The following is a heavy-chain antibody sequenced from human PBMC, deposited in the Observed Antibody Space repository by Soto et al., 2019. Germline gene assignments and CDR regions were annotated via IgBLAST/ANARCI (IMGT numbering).Heavy chain of an antibody. V-gene: IGHV3-33*08. CDR2: IWYDGSNK. CDR1: GFTFSSYG. CDR3: ARDPLNAVAGIVFDY. D-gene: IGHD6-19*01. J-gene: IGHJ4*02. Sequence: GGSLRLSCAASGFTFSSYGMHWVRQAPGKGLEWVAVIWYDGSNKYYADSVKGRFTISRDNSKNTLYLQMNSLRAEDTAVYYCARDPLNAVAGIVFDYWGQGTLVTVSS.